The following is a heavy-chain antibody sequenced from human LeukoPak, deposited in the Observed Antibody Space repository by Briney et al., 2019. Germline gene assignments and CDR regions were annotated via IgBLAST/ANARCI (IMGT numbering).Heavy chain of an antibody. CDR3: AKEIYGDSTGGRFQH. Sequence: GGSLRLSCAASGFTFDDYGMSWVRQAPGKGLEWVSGINWNGGSTGYAGSVKGRFTISRDNAKNSLYLQMNSLRAEDTALYYCAKEIYGDSTGGRFQHWGQGTLVTVSS. J-gene: IGHJ1*01. V-gene: IGHV3-20*04. CDR1: GFTFDDYG. D-gene: IGHD4-17*01. CDR2: INWNGGST.